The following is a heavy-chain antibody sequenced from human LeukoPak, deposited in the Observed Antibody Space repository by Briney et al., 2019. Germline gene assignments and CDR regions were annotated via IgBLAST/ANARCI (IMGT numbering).Heavy chain of an antibody. CDR1: GGSISSGDYY. CDR2: IYYSGST. Sequence: SQTLSLTCTVSGGSISSGDYYWSWIRQPPGKGLEWIGYIYYSGSTYYNPSLKSRVTISVDTSKSQFSLELSSVTAADTAVYYCASNWGPFWYFDLWGRGTLVTVSS. D-gene: IGHD3-16*01. CDR3: ASNWGPFWYFDL. J-gene: IGHJ2*01. V-gene: IGHV4-30-4*01.